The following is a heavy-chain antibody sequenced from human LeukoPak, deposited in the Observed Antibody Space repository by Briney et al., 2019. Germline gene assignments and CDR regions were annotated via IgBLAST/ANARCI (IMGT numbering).Heavy chain of an antibody. CDR1: GDSVSSNTAA. J-gene: IGHJ4*01. CDR3: ARQPPPDYCRSTNCHRNSLDH. D-gene: IGHD2-2*01. Sequence: SQTLSLTCAISGDSVSSNTAAWNWIRQSPSRGLEWLGRTYYRSTWYHDYAESVKSRITINPDTSKNHFSLQLNSVTPEDTAVYYCARQPPPDYCRSTNCHRNSLDHGCHGTLVTVSA. V-gene: IGHV6-1*01. CDR2: TYYRSTWYH.